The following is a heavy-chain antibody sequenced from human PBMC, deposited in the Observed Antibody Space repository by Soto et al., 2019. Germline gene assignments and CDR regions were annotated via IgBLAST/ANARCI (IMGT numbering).Heavy chain of an antibody. CDR2: MHTSGST. CDR1: GVSISTYH. J-gene: IGHJ4*02. D-gene: IGHD2-21*02. Sequence: PSAILSLACSVCGVSISTYHWSWIRQPAGKGVEGIGRMHTSGSTNYNPSLKSRVSMSVDTSTHHFSLKVRSVTAADTAGYYCASDEYVYGDSDDYWGQVTRVTVSS. V-gene: IGHV4-4*07. CDR3: ASDEYVYGDSDDY.